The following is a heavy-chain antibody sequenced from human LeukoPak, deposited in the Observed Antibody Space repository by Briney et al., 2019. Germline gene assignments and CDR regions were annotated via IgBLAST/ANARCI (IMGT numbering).Heavy chain of an antibody. Sequence: GGSLRLSCAASGFTFSSYEMNWVRQAPGKGLEWISYISNGGDTIYYADSVKGRFTITRDNAKNSLYLQMNSLRAEDTAVYYCARGVSGYSYGSRFDYWGQGTLVTVSS. J-gene: IGHJ4*02. CDR3: ARGVSGYSYGSRFDY. CDR1: GFTFSSYE. CDR2: ISNGGDTI. V-gene: IGHV3-48*03. D-gene: IGHD5-18*01.